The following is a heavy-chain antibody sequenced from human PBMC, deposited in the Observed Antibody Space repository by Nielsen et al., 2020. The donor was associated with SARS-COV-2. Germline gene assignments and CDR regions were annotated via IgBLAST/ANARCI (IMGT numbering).Heavy chain of an antibody. V-gene: IGHV4-30-4*01. D-gene: IGHD4-17*01. J-gene: IGHJ5*02. CDR1: GGSITAGDYY. CDR3: ARGTVTTGWFDP. CDR2: VYYNGST. Sequence: SETLSLTCTFSGGSITAGDYYWSWIRQPPGKGLEWIGYVYYNGSTYYNVSLKSRVTISVDTSKNQFSLKLHSVTAADTAVYYCARGTVTTGWFDPWGQGTLVTSPQ.